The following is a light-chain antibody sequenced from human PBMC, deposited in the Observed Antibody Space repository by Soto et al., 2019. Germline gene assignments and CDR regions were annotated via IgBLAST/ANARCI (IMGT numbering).Light chain of an antibody. V-gene: IGLV1-40*01. CDR3: QSFDSSLNGWV. CDR1: SSNSGAGYD. J-gene: IGLJ3*02. Sequence: QSVLTQPPSVSGAPGQRVTISCTGSSSNSGAGYDVHWYQQLPGTAPKLLIYGNNNRPSGVPDRFSGSKSGSSASLAITGLQAEDEADYYCQSFDSSLNGWVFGGGTKVTVL. CDR2: GNN.